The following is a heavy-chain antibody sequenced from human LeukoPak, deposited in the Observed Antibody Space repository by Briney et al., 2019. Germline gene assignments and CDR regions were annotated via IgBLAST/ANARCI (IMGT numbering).Heavy chain of an antibody. D-gene: IGHD6-19*01. CDR3: AKDRPRTVDCSGWYGGAFDI. J-gene: IGHJ3*02. V-gene: IGHV3-23*01. CDR2: ISGSGGST. Sequence: GGSLRLSCAASGFTFSSYSMNWVRQAPGKGLEWVSAISGSGGSTYYADSVKGRFTISRDNSKNTLYLQMNSLRAEDTAVYYCAKDRPRTVDCSGWYGGAFDIWGQGTMVTVSS. CDR1: GFTFSSYS.